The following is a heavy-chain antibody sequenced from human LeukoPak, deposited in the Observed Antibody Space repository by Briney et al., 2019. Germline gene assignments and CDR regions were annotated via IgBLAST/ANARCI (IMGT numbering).Heavy chain of an antibody. V-gene: IGHV3-33*01. CDR2: IWYDGSNK. J-gene: IGHJ4*02. CDR3: AREDSSGLYPSFDY. CDR1: GFTFSSYG. D-gene: IGHD3-22*01. Sequence: GGSLRLSCAASGFTFSSYGMHWVRQAPGKGLEWVAVIWYDGSNKYYADSVKGRFTISRDNSKNTLYLQMNSLRAEDTAVYYCAREDSSGLYPSFDYWGQGTLVTASS.